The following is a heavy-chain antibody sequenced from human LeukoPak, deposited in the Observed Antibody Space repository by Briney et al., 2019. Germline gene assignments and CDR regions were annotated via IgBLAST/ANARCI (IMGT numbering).Heavy chain of an antibody. V-gene: IGHV3-21*01. CDR3: ARHADASNPFW. Sequence: GGSLRLSCAASGFAFSSSTMNWVRQAPGKGLEWVSSISSSSSYIFYADSVMGRFTISRDNAKNSLFLQMNSLRAEDTAVYYCARHADASNPFWWGQGTLVTVSS. D-gene: IGHD5-24*01. J-gene: IGHJ4*02. CDR1: GFAFSSST. CDR2: ISSSSSYI.